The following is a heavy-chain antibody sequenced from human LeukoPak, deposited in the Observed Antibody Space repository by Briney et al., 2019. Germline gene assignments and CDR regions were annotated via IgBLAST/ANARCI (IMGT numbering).Heavy chain of an antibody. V-gene: IGHV3-23*01. D-gene: IGHD6-19*01. Sequence: GGSLRLSCAASGFTFSSYAMSWVRQAPGKGLEWVSAISGSGGSTYCADSVKGRFTISRDNSKNTLYLQMNSLRAEDTAVYYCAKLLSSGWYTYFDYWGQGTLVTVSS. J-gene: IGHJ4*02. CDR1: GFTFSSYA. CDR2: ISGSGGST. CDR3: AKLLSSGWYTYFDY.